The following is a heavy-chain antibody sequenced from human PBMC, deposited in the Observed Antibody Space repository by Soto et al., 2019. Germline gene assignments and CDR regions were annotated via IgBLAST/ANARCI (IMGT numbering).Heavy chain of an antibody. CDR3: ARDQCKTEYISSSSELSRRSTSETYYYYMDV. Sequence: PSETLSLTCALSADSVSSNSTAWNWIRQSPSRGLEWLGRTYYRSHWYNYYAVSVKSRITINPDTSRKRFSLQLSYVTPGHTAVDNFARDQCKTEYISSSSELSRRSTSETYYYYMDVWGKETTVTVS. CDR1: ADSVSSNSTA. D-gene: IGHD2-2*01. V-gene: IGHV6-1*01. J-gene: IGHJ6*03. CDR2: TYYRSHWYN.